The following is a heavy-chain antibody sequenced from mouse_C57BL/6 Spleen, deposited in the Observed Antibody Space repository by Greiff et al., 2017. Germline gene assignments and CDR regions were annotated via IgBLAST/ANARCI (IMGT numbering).Heavy chain of an antibody. V-gene: IGHV5-17*01. J-gene: IGHJ1*03. CDR3: ARYYGSSYVEYFDV. CDR1: GFTFSDYG. CDR2: ISSGSSTI. Sequence: DVKLVESGGGLVKPGGSLKLSCAASGFTFSDYGMHWVRQAPEKGLEWVAYISSGSSTIYYADTVKGRFTISRDNAKNTLFLQMTSLRSEDTAMYYCARYYGSSYVEYFDVWGTGTTVTVSS. D-gene: IGHD1-1*01.